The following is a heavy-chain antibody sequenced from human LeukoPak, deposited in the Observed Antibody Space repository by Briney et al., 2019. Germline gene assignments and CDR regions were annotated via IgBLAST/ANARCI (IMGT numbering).Heavy chain of an antibody. CDR1: GYTFTSYE. CDR3: ARDPGEPGGRYYYGMDV. J-gene: IGHJ6*02. D-gene: IGHD3-16*01. Sequence: ASVKVSCKASGYTFTSYEINWVRQATGQGLEWMGWMNPNSGDTAYAQKFQGRITMTRDTSISTAYMELSRLRSDDTAVYYCARDPGEPGGRYYYGMDVWGQGTTVTVSS. CDR2: MNPNSGDT. V-gene: IGHV1-8*01.